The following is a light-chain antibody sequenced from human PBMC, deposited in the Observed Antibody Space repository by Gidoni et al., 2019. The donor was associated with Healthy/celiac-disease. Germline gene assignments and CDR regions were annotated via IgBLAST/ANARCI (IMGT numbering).Light chain of an antibody. Sequence: EIVLTQSPGTLSLSPGERATLSCRASQSVSSSYLAWYQQKPGQAPRLLIYGASSRATGIPDRFNGSGSGTDFTLTISRLEPEDFAVYYCQQYGSSPTFGGXTKVEIK. CDR1: QSVSSSY. J-gene: IGKJ4*01. V-gene: IGKV3-20*01. CDR2: GAS. CDR3: QQYGSSPT.